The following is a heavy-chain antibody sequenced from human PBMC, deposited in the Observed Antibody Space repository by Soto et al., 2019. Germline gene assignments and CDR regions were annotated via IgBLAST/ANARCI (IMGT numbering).Heavy chain of an antibody. CDR2: IYPGNSDT. J-gene: IGHJ4*02. D-gene: IGHD1-26*01. V-gene: IGHV5-51*01. CDR3: ATRGNSGFPDF. Sequence: GESLKISCKTSVYSLSSYWIGLVRQMPGKGLEWMGIIYPGNSDTRYSPPFQGQVPLSADKSIRTAYLQWSNLKASDTATYYCATRGNSGFPDFWGQGTLVTVSS. CDR1: VYSLSSYW.